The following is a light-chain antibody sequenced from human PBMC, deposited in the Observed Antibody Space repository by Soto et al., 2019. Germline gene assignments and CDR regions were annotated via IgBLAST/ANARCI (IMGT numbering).Light chain of an antibody. J-gene: IGKJ4*01. CDR2: DAS. CDR1: QCFRGL. Sequence: WRPSQCFRGLLAWYQQKPGQAPRLLIYDASNRATGIPARFSGSGSQTDFALTISIPADADFAVHHCQQGTNWPPLTFGGGTKVDIK. CDR3: QQGTNWPPLT. V-gene: IGKV3-11*01.